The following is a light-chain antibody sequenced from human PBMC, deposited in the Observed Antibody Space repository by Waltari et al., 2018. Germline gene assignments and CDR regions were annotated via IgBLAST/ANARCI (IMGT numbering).Light chain of an antibody. CDR3: LLYYSGAWV. Sequence: QAVVTQEPSLTVSPGGTVTLTCGSSTAAVTGGQSSYWFQLKPGQAPRTLIYATNNKHSWTPARFSGSLLGGKAALTLSGAQPEDEAEYYCLLYYSGAWVFGGGTKVTVL. V-gene: IGLV7-46*01. J-gene: IGLJ3*02. CDR2: ATN. CDR1: TAAVTGGQS.